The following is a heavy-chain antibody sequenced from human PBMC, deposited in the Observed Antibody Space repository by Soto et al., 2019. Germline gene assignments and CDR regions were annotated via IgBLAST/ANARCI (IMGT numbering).Heavy chain of an antibody. CDR3: AKDDFNDRGDDYFDY. V-gene: IGHV3-23*01. D-gene: IGHD2-21*02. Sequence: KGLEWVAGIGASGDITWYADSVKGRLSISRDNSKNTLYLQLNSLRFEDTAVYDCAKDDFNDRGDDYFDYSGPRTWVT. J-gene: IGHJ4*02. CDR2: IGASGDIT.